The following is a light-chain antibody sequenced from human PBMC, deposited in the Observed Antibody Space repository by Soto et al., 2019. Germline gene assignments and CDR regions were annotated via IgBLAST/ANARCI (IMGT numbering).Light chain of an antibody. CDR2: DSS. J-gene: IGLJ7*01. Sequence: SYVLAQPPSVSVAPRQTARITCGGNNIGDKDVHWYQQKPGQAPVLVVYDSSDRPSGIPERFSGSNSGNTATLTISGVEAGDEADYYCQVWDSRRDHSVFGGGTQLT. CDR3: QVWDSRRDHSV. V-gene: IGLV3-21*02. CDR1: NIGDKD.